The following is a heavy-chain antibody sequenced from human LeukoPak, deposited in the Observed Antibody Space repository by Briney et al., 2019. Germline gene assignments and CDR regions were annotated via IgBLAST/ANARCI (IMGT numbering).Heavy chain of an antibody. V-gene: IGHV4-59*12. CDR2: SHYTGST. D-gene: IGHD1-14*01. J-gene: IGHJ6*02. CDR1: GGSIRSYH. CDR3: ATASVPDLRGMDV. Sequence: SETLSLTCTVSGGSIRSYHWNWVRQPLGKGLEWIGYSHYTGSTDYNPALKSRVTISVDRPKNQFSLKLSSVTAADTAVYYCATASVPDLRGMDVWGQGTTVTVSS.